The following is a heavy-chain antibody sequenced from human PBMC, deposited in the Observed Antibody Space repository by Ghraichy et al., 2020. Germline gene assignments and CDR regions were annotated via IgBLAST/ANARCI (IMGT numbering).Heavy chain of an antibody. V-gene: IGHV4-59*01. CDR3: ARAGYYDGSGYLPDY. J-gene: IGHJ4*02. CDR2: MYSSGST. CDR1: GGSISSYY. Sequence: SETLSLTCTVSGGSISSYYWSWIRQPPGKGLEWIGFMYSSGSTNYNPSLKSRVTISVDTSKNQFSLKLSSVTAADTAVYYCARAGYYDGSGYLPDYWGQGTLGTVSS. D-gene: IGHD3-22*01.